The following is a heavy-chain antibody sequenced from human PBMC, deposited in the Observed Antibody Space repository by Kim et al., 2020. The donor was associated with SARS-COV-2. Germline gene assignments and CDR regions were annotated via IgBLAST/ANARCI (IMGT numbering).Heavy chain of an antibody. Sequence: PTYAQGFTGRFVFSLDTSVSTAYLQISSLKAEDTAVYYCARVPGALGMDVWGQGTTVTVSS. CDR2: P. CDR3: ARVPGALGMDV. J-gene: IGHJ6*02. V-gene: IGHV7-4-1*02. D-gene: IGHD3-10*01.